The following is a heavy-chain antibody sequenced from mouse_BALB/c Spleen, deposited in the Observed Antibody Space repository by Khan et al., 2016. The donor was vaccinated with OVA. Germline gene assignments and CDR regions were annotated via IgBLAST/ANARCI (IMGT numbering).Heavy chain of an antibody. J-gene: IGHJ3*01. CDR2: ISSGGDYI. CDR1: GFTFSTYA. Sequence: EVELVESGGDFVKPGGSLKLSCSASGFTFSTYAMSWVRQTPEKRLEWVATISSGGDYIYYPDSVKGRFTISRDNANNTLYLQLSSLRSEDTALYYCTRHNYGPFAYWGQGTLVTVSA. V-gene: IGHV5-9-3*01. CDR3: TRHNYGPFAY. D-gene: IGHD1-1*01.